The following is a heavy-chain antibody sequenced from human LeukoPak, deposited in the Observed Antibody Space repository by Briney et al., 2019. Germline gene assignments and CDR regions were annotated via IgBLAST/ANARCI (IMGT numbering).Heavy chain of an antibody. CDR2: ISNDGSNK. V-gene: IGHV3-30*18. J-gene: IGHJ4*02. D-gene: IGHD4-17*01. CDR1: GFTFSSYG. CDR3: AKDVYDYGDSATWGLVDY. Sequence: GGSLRLSCAASGFTFSSYGMHWVRQAPGKGLKWVVVISNDGSNKYYADSVKGRLTISRDNSKNTLYLQMHSLRAEDTAVYYCAKDVYDYGDSATWGLVDYWGQGTLVTVSS.